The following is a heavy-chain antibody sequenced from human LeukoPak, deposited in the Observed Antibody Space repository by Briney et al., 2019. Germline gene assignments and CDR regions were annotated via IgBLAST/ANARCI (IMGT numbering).Heavy chain of an antibody. CDR3: ARGNGYSGYDAFDY. Sequence: ASVKVSCKASGYTFTGYYMHWVRQAPGQGLEWMGWINPNSGGTNYAQKFQGRVTMTRDTSISTAYMELSRLRSDDTAVYYYARGNGYSGYDAFDYWGQGTLVTVSS. J-gene: IGHJ4*02. CDR2: INPNSGGT. D-gene: IGHD5-12*01. V-gene: IGHV1-2*02. CDR1: GYTFTGYY.